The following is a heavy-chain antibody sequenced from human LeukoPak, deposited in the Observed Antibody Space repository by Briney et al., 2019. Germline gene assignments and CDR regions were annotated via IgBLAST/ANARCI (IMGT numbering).Heavy chain of an antibody. D-gene: IGHD6-19*01. CDR1: GFTFSSYA. V-gene: IGHV3-30-3*01. J-gene: IGHJ4*02. CDR2: ISYDGSNK. Sequence: GGSLRLSCAASGFTFSSYAMHWVRQAPGKGLEWVAVISYDGSNKYYADSVKGRFTISRDNSKNTLYLQMNSLRAEDTAVYYCARDRSGSPYWGQGTLVTVSS. CDR3: ARDRSGSPY.